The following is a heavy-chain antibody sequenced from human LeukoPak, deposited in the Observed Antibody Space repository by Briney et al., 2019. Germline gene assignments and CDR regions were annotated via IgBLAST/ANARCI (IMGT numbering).Heavy chain of an antibody. V-gene: IGHV1-2*02. CDR2: INPNSGGT. CDR3: ARANRHYYDSSGYYSYFDY. D-gene: IGHD3-22*01. Sequence: ASVKVSCKASGYTFTGYYMHWVRQAPGQGLEWMGWINPNSGGTNCAQKFQGRVTMTRDTSISTAYMELSRLRSDDTAVYYCARANRHYYDSSGYYSYFDYWGRGTLVTVSS. CDR1: GYTFTGYY. J-gene: IGHJ4*02.